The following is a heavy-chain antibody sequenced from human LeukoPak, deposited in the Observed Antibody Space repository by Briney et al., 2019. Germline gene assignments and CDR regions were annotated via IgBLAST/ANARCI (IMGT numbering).Heavy chain of an antibody. CDR1: GFTFGTYW. D-gene: IGHD3-22*01. J-gene: IGHJ4*02. V-gene: IGHV3-7*01. CDR3: AVMSNYYDSSAYYPFNH. Sequence: GGSLRLSCAASGFTFGTYWMSWVRQAPGKGLEWVANIKEDGSEKYYVDSVKGRFTISRDNAKNSLYLQVNTLRAEDTAVYFCAVMSNYYDSSAYYPFNHWGQGTLVTVSS. CDR2: IKEDGSEK.